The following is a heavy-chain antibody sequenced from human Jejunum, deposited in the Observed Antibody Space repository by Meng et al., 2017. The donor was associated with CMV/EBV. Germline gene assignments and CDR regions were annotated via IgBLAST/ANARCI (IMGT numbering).Heavy chain of an antibody. D-gene: IGHD3-22*01. CDR3: ARDGLNERYFDY. V-gene: IGHV7-4-1*02. Sequence: QVQLVQSGSELKKPGAAVKVACKASGYTFTNNNLIWVRQAPGQGPEWMGWINTNTGNPTYARDFTGRFVFSLDTSVSTAYLQISSLKAEDTAVYYCARDGLNERYFDYWGQGTLVTVSS. J-gene: IGHJ4*02. CDR1: GYTFTNNN. CDR2: INTNTGNP.